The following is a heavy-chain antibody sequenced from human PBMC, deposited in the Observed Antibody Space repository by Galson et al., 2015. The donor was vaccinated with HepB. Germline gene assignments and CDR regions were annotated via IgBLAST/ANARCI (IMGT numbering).Heavy chain of an antibody. CDR1: GFTFSSYA. CDR3: ARVREQWLVFKSSAFDI. D-gene: IGHD6-19*01. V-gene: IGHV3-30-3*01. Sequence: SLRLSCAASGFTFSSYAMHWVRQAPGKGLEWVAVISYDGSNKYYADSVKGRFTISRDNSKNTLYLQMNSLRAEDTAVYYCARVREQWLVFKSSAFDIWGQGTMVTVSS. CDR2: ISYDGSNK. J-gene: IGHJ3*02.